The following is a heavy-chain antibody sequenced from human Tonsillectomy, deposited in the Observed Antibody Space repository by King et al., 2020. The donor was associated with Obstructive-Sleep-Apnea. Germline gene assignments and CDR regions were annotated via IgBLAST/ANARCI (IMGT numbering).Heavy chain of an antibody. V-gene: IGHV3-30*04. D-gene: IGHD2-21*02. Sequence: VQLVESGGGVVQPGRSLRLSCPASGFTFNNYPLNWVRQAPGKGLEWLAVISYDGRRKHYADSVKGRFTISRDNPKNTLYMHMNSLRIEDTAVYYCARDGSRGVATSGYFDSWGQGTLVTVSS. CDR3: ARDGSRGVATSGYFDS. J-gene: IGHJ4*02. CDR2: ISYDGRRK. CDR1: GFTFNNYP.